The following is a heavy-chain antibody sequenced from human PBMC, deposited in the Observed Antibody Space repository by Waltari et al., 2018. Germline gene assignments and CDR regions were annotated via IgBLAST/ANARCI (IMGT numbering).Heavy chain of an antibody. CDR3: ARVVTPDAFDI. J-gene: IGHJ3*02. CDR1: GYTFTSYA. Sequence: QVQLVQSGAEVKKPGASVKVSCKASGYTFTSYAMHWVRQAPGQRLEWMGWINAGNGNTKYSQKFQGRVTMTRNTSISTAYMELSSLRSEDTAVYYCARVVTPDAFDIWGQGTMVTVSS. D-gene: IGHD3-16*02. CDR2: INAGNGNT. V-gene: IGHV1-3*01.